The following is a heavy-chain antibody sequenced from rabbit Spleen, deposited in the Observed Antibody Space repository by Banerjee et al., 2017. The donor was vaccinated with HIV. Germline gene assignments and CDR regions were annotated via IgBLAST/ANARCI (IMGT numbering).Heavy chain of an antibody. CDR3: ARAIVPWLGLTRLDL. CDR2: TDTGSNGFT. CDR1: GVSLNDKDV. J-gene: IGHJ3*01. D-gene: IGHD4-1*01. V-gene: IGHV1S45*01. Sequence: QEQLEESGGGLVKPEGSLTLTCKASGVSLNDKDVMCWVRQAPGKGLEWIACTDTGSNGFTYFATWAKGRFTISKTSSTTVTLQMTSLTAADTATYFCARAIVPWLGLTRLDLWGQGTLVTVS.